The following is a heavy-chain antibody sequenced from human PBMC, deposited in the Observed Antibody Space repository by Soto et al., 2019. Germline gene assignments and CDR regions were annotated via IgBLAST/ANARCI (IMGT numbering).Heavy chain of an antibody. CDR1: GYTFTGYY. CDR3: ARGFSDGDIVVVPAAMSWFDP. CDR2: INPNSGGT. Sequence: ASVKVSCKASGYTFTGYYMHWVRQAPGQGLEWMGWINPNSGGTNYAQKFQGWVTMTRDTSISTAYMELSRLRSDDTAVYYCARGFSDGDIVVVPAAMSWFDPWGQGTLVTVSS. D-gene: IGHD2-2*01. V-gene: IGHV1-2*04. J-gene: IGHJ5*02.